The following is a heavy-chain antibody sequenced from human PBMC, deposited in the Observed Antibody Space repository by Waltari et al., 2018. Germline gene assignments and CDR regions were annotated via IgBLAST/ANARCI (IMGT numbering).Heavy chain of an antibody. V-gene: IGHV1-3*01. D-gene: IGHD3-3*01. CDR3: ARVIGVSSSWYYYGMDV. CDR1: GYTFTSYA. CDR2: INAGNGNT. Sequence: QVQLVQSGAEVKKPGASVKVSCKASGYTFTSYAMHWVRQAPGQRLEWMGWINAGNGNTKYSQKFQGRVTITRDTSASTAYMELSSLRSEDTAVYYCARVIGVSSSWYYYGMDVWGQGTTVTVSS. J-gene: IGHJ6*02.